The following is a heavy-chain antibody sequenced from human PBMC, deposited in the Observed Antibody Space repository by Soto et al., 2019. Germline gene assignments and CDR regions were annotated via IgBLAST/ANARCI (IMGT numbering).Heavy chain of an antibody. CDR1: GGTFSSYT. CDR2: IIPILGIA. D-gene: IGHD5-18*01. J-gene: IGHJ6*02. Sequence: ASVKVSCKASGGTFSSYTISWVRQAPGQGLEWMGRIIPILGIANYAQKFQGRVTITADESTSTAYMELSSLRSEDTAVYYCARERQGRQLWHYSYYYYGMDVWGQGTTVTVSS. V-gene: IGHV1-69*02. CDR3: ARERQGRQLWHYSYYYYGMDV.